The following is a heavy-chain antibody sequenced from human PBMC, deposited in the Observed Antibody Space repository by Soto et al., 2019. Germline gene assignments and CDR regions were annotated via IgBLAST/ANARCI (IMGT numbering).Heavy chain of an antibody. D-gene: IGHD3-10*01. CDR2: IKSKTDGGTT. CDR1: GFTFSNAW. Sequence: GSLRLSCAASGFTFSNAWMSWVRQAPGKGLEWVGRIKSKTDGGTTDYAAPVKGRFTISRDDSKNTLYLQMNSLKTEDTAVYYCLVRGVNFYLDYWGQGTLVTVSS. J-gene: IGHJ4*02. V-gene: IGHV3-15*01. CDR3: LVRGVNFYLDY.